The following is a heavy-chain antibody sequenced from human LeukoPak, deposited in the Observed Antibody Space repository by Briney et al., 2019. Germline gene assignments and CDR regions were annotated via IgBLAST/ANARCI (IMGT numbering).Heavy chain of an antibody. J-gene: IGHJ3*02. V-gene: IGHV3-30*02. CDR1: GFTFSSYG. Sequence: PGGSLRLSCAASGFTFSSYGMHWVRQAPGKGLEWVASIRYDGSNKYYADSVKGRFTISKDNSKNTLYLQMNSLRAEDTAVYYCAKDRGRITMVRAGIANGFDIRGQGTMVTVSS. CDR2: IRYDGSNK. D-gene: IGHD3-10*01. CDR3: AKDRGRITMVRAGIANGFDI.